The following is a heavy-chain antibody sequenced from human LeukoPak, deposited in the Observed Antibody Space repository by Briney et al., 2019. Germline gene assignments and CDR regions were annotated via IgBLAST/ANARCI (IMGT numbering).Heavy chain of an antibody. CDR3: ARQTYYHGSGSPYYYGMDV. CDR2: ISSSGSTI. Sequence: GGSLRLSCAASGFTVSSNYMSWIRQAPGKGLEWVSYISSSGSTIYYADSVKGRFTISRDNAKNSLYLQMNSLRAEDTAVYYCARQTYYHGSGSPYYYGMDVWGQGTTVTVSS. D-gene: IGHD3-10*01. CDR1: GFTVSSNY. J-gene: IGHJ6*02. V-gene: IGHV3-11*04.